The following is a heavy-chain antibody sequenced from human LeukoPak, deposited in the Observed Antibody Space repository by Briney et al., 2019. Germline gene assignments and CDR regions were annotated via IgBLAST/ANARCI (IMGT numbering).Heavy chain of an antibody. CDR3: AGGATVVTLDY. J-gene: IGHJ4*02. CDR1: RFTVSRNY. D-gene: IGHD4-23*01. Sequence: GGSLRLSCAASRFTVSRNYMSWVRQAPGKGLEWVSDVHSSGSVSYADSVKGRFTISRDSSKNTVNLQMNSLRLEDTAVYYCAGGATVVTLDYWGQGNLVTLP. V-gene: IGHV3-66*02. CDR2: VHSSGSV.